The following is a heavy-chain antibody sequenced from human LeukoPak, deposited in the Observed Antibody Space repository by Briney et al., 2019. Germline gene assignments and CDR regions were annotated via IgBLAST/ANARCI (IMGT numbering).Heavy chain of an antibody. CDR1: GFSFSGYW. V-gene: IGHV3-7*01. CDR3: AKGKSGWDYFFDY. D-gene: IGHD6-19*01. CDR2: IKQDGSEK. J-gene: IGHJ4*02. Sequence: GGSLRLSCVASGFSFSGYWMSWVRQAPGKGLEWVANIKQDGSEKNYVVSVKGRFTVSRDNAENSLYLQMNSLRDEDTAVYYCAKGKSGWDYFFDYWGQGTLVTVSS.